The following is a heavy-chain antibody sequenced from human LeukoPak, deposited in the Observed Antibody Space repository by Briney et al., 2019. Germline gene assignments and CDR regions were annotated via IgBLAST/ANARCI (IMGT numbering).Heavy chain of an antibody. CDR2: INSHGGST. J-gene: IGHJ6*02. V-gene: IGHV3-64D*06. Sequence: QSGGSLRLSCSASGFIFSTHAMHWVRQAPGKGLEYVSTINSHGGSTYYADSVRGRFTISRDDSKNTLSLQMSSLRPEDTALYYCVRSSGSLNYNYYGMDVWGQGTTITVSS. CDR3: VRSSGSLNYNYYGMDV. CDR1: GFIFSTHA. D-gene: IGHD6-19*01.